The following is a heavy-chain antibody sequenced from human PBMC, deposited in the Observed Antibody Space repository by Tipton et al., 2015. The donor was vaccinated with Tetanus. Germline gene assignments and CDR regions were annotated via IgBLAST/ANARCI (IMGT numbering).Heavy chain of an antibody. CDR2: IYSGGST. Sequence: SLRLSCAASGFTVSNNYMSWVRQAPGKGLEWVSIIYSGGSTYYADSLKGRFTISRDNSKNTLYLQMNSLRVEDTAIYYCARGHTKRFFGHWGRGCLVTVSS. CDR1: GFTVSNNY. J-gene: IGHJ2*01. CDR3: ARGHTKRFFGH. D-gene: IGHD3-3*01. V-gene: IGHV3-53*01.